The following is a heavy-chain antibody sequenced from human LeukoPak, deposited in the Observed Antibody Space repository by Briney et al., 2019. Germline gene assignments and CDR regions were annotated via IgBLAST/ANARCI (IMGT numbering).Heavy chain of an antibody. D-gene: IGHD3-16*01. CDR2: MNPNSGNT. J-gene: IGHJ4*02. CDR1: GYTFTSYD. CDR3: ARGQFDVWGSYIPPKFDY. Sequence: ASVKVSCKASGYTFTSYDINWVRQATGQGLEWMGWMNPNSGNTGYAQKFQGRVTMTRDTSTSTVYMELSSLRSEDTAVYYCARGQFDVWGSYIPPKFDYWGQGTLVTVSS. V-gene: IGHV1-8*02.